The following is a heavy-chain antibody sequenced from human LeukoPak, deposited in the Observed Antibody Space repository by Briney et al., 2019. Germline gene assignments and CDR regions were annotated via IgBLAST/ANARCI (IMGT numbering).Heavy chain of an antibody. V-gene: IGHV4-34*01. D-gene: IGHD3-22*01. J-gene: IGHJ4*02. Sequence: SETLSLTCAVYGGSFSGYYWSWIRQPPGKGREWIGEINHSGSTNYNPSLKSRVTISVDTSKNQFSLKLSSVTAADTAVYYCARADYYDSRGGDWGQGTLVTVSS. CDR3: ARADYYDSRGGD. CDR2: INHSGST. CDR1: GGSFSGYY.